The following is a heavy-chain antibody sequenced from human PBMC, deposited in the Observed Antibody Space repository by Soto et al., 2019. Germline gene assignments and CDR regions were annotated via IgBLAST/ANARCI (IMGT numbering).Heavy chain of an antibody. CDR2: ISGSGGST. J-gene: IGHJ6*02. CDR1: GFTFSSYA. Sequence: GGSLRLSCAASGFTFSSYAMSWVRQAPGKGLEWVSAISGSGGSTYYADSVKGRFTISRDNSKNTLYLQMNSLRAEDTAVYYCAKGVLRASTVTTYPTNYYYYGMDVWGQGTTVTVS. D-gene: IGHD4-17*01. CDR3: AKGVLRASTVTTYPTNYYYYGMDV. V-gene: IGHV3-23*01.